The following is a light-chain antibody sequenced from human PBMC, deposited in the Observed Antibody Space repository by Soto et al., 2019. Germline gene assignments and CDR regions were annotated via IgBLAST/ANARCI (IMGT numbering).Light chain of an antibody. Sequence: VFMTHCHFSLSVTPAHPASISCKSSQSLLQITKETFLFWYLQNPGQSPQLLIYAVSTRVSGVPARFSGSGSGTDFTLDISRLETDDVGIYYCLQSNQLPRTFGQGTLPEIK. CDR1: QSLLQITKETF. J-gene: IGKJ5*01. CDR3: LQSNQLPRT. V-gene: IGKV2D-29*02. CDR2: AVS.